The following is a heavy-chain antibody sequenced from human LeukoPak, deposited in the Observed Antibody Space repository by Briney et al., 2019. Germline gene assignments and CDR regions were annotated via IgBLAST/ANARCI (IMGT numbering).Heavy chain of an antibody. Sequence: GGSLRLSCAASGFTFTDHWMSWVRQAPGKGLEWVSSISSGSTSIYYADSVKGRFTISRDNAKNALYLQMNSLRAEDTAVYYCARVTGTTAGDHWGQGTLVSVSS. V-gene: IGHV3-21*01. CDR1: GFTFTDHW. CDR3: ARVTGTTAGDH. CDR2: ISSGSTSI. D-gene: IGHD1-1*01. J-gene: IGHJ5*02.